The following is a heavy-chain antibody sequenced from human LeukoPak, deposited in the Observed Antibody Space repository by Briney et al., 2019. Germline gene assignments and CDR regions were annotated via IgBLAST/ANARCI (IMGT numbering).Heavy chain of an antibody. CDR2: ISGSGGST. J-gene: IGHJ5*02. CDR3: ASVLFSYGHFDP. V-gene: IGHV3-23*01. CDR1: GFTFSSYG. D-gene: IGHD5-18*01. Sequence: GGSLRLSCAASGFTFSSYGMSWVRQAPGKGLEWVSAISGSGGSTYYADSVKGRFTISRDNAKNSLYLQMNSLRAEDTALYYCASVLFSYGHFDPWGQGTLVTVSS.